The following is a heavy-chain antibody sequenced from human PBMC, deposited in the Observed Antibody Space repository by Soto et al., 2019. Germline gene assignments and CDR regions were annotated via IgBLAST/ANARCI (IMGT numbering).Heavy chain of an antibody. CDR1: GFTFSSYS. Sequence: PGGSLRLSCAASGFTFSSYSMNWVRQAPGKGLEWVSSISSSSSYIYYADSVKGRFTISRDNAKDSLYLQMNSLRAEDTAVYYCARALSPLAAAAYGMDVWGQGTTVTVSS. V-gene: IGHV3-21*01. CDR3: ARALSPLAAAAYGMDV. CDR2: ISSSSSYI. J-gene: IGHJ6*02. D-gene: IGHD6-13*01.